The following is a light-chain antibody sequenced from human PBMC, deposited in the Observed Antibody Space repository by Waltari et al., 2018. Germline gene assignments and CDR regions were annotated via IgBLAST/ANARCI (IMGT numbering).Light chain of an antibody. CDR2: DAS. CDR3: QQYHDWPWS. J-gene: IGKJ1*01. CDR1: ESVNTY. V-gene: IGKV3-11*01. Sequence: EVVLTQFPATLSVSPGDRATLSCRASESVNTYLAWYQQKPGQAPRLLIWDASNRATGVPTRISGRGSGTEFTLTISSLESEDFAIYYCQQYHDWPWSFGQGTKVEI.